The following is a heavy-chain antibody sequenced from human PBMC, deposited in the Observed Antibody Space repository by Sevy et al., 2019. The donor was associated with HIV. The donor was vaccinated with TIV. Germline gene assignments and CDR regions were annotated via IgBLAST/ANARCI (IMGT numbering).Heavy chain of an antibody. J-gene: IGHJ4*02. CDR2: IIPILGTA. Sequence: ASVKVSCKASGGTFSSYAISWVRQAPGQGLEWMGGIIPILGTANYAQKFQGRVTITEDESTSTAYMELSSLRSEDTAVYYCARDRPTMVRGVIWFDWGQGTLVTVSS. V-gene: IGHV1-69*13. D-gene: IGHD3-10*01. CDR3: ARDRPTMVRGVIWFD. CDR1: GGTFSSYA.